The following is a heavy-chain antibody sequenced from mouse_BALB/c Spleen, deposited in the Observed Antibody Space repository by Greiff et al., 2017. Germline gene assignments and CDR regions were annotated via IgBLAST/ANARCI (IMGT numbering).Heavy chain of an antibody. CDR1: GYSITSDYA. Sequence: EVMLVESGPGLVKPSQSLSLTCTVTGYSITSDYAWNWIRQFPGNKLEWMGYISYSGSTSYNPSLKSRISITRDTSKNQFFLQLNSVTTEDTATYYCASMDYGSSYMDYWGQGTSVTVSS. V-gene: IGHV3-2*02. CDR2: ISYSGST. D-gene: IGHD1-1*01. J-gene: IGHJ4*01. CDR3: ASMDYGSSYMDY.